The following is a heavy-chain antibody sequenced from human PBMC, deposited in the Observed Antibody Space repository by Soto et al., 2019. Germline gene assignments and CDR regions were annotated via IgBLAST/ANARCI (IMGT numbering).Heavy chain of an antibody. CDR1: GFTFSSYA. D-gene: IGHD1-26*01. CDR3: AKSQIVGATPPDY. J-gene: IGHJ4*02. CDR2: ISGIDDGT. Sequence: GGSLRLSCAASGFTFSSYAMIWVRQAPGKGLEWVSAISGIDDGTYYADSVKGRFTISRDNSKKTLYLQMNSLRAEDTTLYYCAKSQIVGATPPDYWGQGTLVTVSS. V-gene: IGHV3-23*01.